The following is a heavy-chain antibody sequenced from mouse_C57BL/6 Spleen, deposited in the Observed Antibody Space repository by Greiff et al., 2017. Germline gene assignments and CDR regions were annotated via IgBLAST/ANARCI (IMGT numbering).Heavy chain of an antibody. CDR3: AIYGSSLYAMDY. CDR2: IYPGSGST. J-gene: IGHJ4*01. Sequence: QVQLQQPGAELVKPGASVKMSCKASGYTFTSYWITWVKQRPGQGLEWIGDIYPGSGSTNYNEKFKSKATLTVDTSSSTDYMQLSSLTSEDSAVYYCAIYGSSLYAMDYWGQGTSVTVSS. CDR1: GYTFTSYW. V-gene: IGHV1-55*01. D-gene: IGHD1-1*01.